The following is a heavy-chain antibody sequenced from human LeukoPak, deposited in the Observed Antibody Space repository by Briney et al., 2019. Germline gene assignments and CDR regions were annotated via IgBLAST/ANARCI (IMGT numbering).Heavy chain of an antibody. J-gene: IGHJ3*02. Sequence: GGSLRLSCAASGFTFDDYGMSWVRQAPGKGLEWVSGINWNGGSTGYADSVKGRFTISRDNAKNSLYLQMNSLRAEDTAVYYCARDPSSLGRVGAFDIWGQGTMVTVSS. CDR3: ARDPSSLGRVGAFDI. D-gene: IGHD6-6*01. V-gene: IGHV3-20*04. CDR1: GFTFDDYG. CDR2: INWNGGST.